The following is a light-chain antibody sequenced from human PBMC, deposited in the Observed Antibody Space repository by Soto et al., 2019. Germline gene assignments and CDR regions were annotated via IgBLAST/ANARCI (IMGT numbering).Light chain of an antibody. CDR3: CSSAGSSVV. V-gene: IGLV2-23*02. CDR2: EVS. J-gene: IGLJ2*01. CDR1: SSDVGSYNL. Sequence: QSALTQPASVSGSPGQSITISCTGTSSDVGSYNLVSWYQQHPGKAPKIMIYEVSKRPSGVSNRFSGSKSGNTASLTISGLQAEDEADYYCCSSAGSSVVFGGGTKLTVL.